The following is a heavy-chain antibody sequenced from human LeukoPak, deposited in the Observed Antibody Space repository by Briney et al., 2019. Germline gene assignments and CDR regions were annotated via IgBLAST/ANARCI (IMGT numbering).Heavy chain of an antibody. V-gene: IGHV2-5*02. CDR2: IYWDDDK. CDR1: GFSLSTSGVG. J-gene: IGHJ4*02. D-gene: IGHD3-22*01. Sequence: SGPTLVKPTQTLTLTCTFSGFSLSTSGVGVGWIRQPPGKALEWLSLIYWDDDKRSSPSLKSRLTITKDTSKNQVVLKMTNMDPVDTGTYYCAHTDYYESSVYSQFDYWGQGTLVTVSS. CDR3: AHTDYYESSVYSQFDY.